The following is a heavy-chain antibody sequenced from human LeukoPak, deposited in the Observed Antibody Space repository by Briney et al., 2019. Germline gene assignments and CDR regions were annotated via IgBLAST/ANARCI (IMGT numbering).Heavy chain of an antibody. CDR1: GGSISSGGFY. Sequence: IPSQTLSLTCTVSGGSISSGGFYWSWIRQPPGKGLEWIGYIYHSGSTYYNPSLKSRVTISVDRSKNQFSLKLSSVTAADTAVYYCARGGTGSSFFVGASPHAFDIWGQGTMVTVSS. V-gene: IGHV4-30-2*01. CDR2: IYHSGST. J-gene: IGHJ3*02. D-gene: IGHD6-6*01. CDR3: ARGGTGSSFFVGASPHAFDI.